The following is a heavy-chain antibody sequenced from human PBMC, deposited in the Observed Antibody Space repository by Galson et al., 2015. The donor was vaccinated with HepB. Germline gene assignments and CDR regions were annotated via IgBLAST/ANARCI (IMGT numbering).Heavy chain of an antibody. CDR2: ISYDGSNK. Sequence: SLRLSCAASGFTFSSYGMHWVRQAPGKGLEWVAVISYDGSNKYYADSVKGRFTISRDNSKNTLYLQMNSLRAEDTAVYYCAKGEVDTAFYYYYGMDVWGQGTTVTVSS. CDR1: GFTFSSYG. CDR3: AKGEVDTAFYYYYGMDV. V-gene: IGHV3-30*18. J-gene: IGHJ6*02. D-gene: IGHD5-18*01.